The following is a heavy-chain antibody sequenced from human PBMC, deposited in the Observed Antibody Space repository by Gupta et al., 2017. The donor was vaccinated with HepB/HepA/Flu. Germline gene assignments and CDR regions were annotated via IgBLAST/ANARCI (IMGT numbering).Heavy chain of an antibody. D-gene: IGHD3-10*01. Sequence: QVQLAESGGGVVQPGRHLSLSCAATGFTFSTHAMTWVRQAQGKGLEWVAGISSDGSRTHYAASVKGRFSVSRDNSKNTLYLEINSLRTGDTAMYYCAKEAGVIICWGGNPDSWIDPWGQGTLVTVSS. CDR2: ISSDGSRT. CDR3: AKEAGVIICWGGNPDSWIDP. CDR1: GFTFSTHA. V-gene: IGHV3-30*18. J-gene: IGHJ5*02.